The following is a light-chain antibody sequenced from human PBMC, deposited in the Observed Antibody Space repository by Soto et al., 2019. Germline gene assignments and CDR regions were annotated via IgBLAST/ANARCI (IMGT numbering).Light chain of an antibody. J-gene: IGKJ5*01. CDR2: AAS. CDR3: QKYNSALIT. V-gene: IGKV1-27*01. Sequence: DIQMTQSPSSRSASVVDRVTITCRASQGISNYLAWYQQKPGKVPKLLIYAASTLQSGVPSRFSGSGSGTDFTLTISSLQPEDVATYYCQKYNSALITFGQGTRLEIK. CDR1: QGISNY.